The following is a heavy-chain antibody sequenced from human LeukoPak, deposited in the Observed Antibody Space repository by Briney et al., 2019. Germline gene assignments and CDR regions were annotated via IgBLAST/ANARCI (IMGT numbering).Heavy chain of an antibody. CDR3: ARASDDYGGKWWFDP. D-gene: IGHD4-23*01. CDR1: GYTFTGYY. J-gene: IGHJ5*02. V-gene: IGHV1-2*02. Sequence: ASVKVSCKASGYTFTGYYMHWVRQAPGQGLEGMGWINPNSGGTNYAQKFQGTVTMTRATSISTAYMELSRLGSDDTAVYYCARASDDYGGKWWFDPWGQGTLVTVSS. CDR2: INPNSGGT.